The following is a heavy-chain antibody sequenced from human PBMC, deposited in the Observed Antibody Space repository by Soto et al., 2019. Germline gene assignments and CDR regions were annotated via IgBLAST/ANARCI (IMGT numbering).Heavy chain of an antibody. CDR2: ISAYTGKA. D-gene: IGHD3-10*01. V-gene: IGHV1-18*04. J-gene: IGHJ4*02. CDR1: GYVFISYG. Sequence: QVQLVQSGPEVKKPGASVKVSCKTSGYVFISYGISWVRQAPGHGLEWVGWISAYTGKADYAQQFQGRVTMTTETSTSTAFLELWSLRSDDTAVYYCARDQRYYGSGSYYSDNWGQGTLVTVSS. CDR3: ARDQRYYGSGSYYSDN.